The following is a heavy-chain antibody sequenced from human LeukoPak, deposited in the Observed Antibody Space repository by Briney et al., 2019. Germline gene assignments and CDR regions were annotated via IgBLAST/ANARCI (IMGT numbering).Heavy chain of an antibody. J-gene: IGHJ4*02. Sequence: GRSLRLSCAASGFTFSFSGMYWVRQAPGKGLEWVAFISDDGSGKYYADSVKGRFTISRDNSKNMLFLQMNSLRTEDTAVYYCAKDRSTTWSFDYWGQGTLVTVSS. CDR3: AKDRSTTWSFDY. V-gene: IGHV3-30*18. CDR1: GFTFSFSG. CDR2: ISDDGSGK. D-gene: IGHD6-13*01.